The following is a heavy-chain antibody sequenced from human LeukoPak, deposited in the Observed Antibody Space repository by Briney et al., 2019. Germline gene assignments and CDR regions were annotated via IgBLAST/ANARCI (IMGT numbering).Heavy chain of an antibody. V-gene: IGHV1-46*01. CDR3: ARGEDDFWSGYPIDDFDY. Sequence: ASVKVSCKASGYTFTSYYMHWVRQAPGQGLEWMGIINPSGGSTSYAQKFQGRVTMTRDTSTSTVYMELSSLRSEDTAVYYCARGEDDFWSGYPIDDFDYWGQGTLVTVSS. D-gene: IGHD3-3*01. CDR1: GYTFTSYY. CDR2: INPSGGST. J-gene: IGHJ4*02.